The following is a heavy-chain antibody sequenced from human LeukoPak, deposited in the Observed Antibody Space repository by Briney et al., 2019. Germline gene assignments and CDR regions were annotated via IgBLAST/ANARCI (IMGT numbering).Heavy chain of an antibody. CDR3: ARGYERRFDP. CDR1: GDSVSSNSAT. D-gene: IGHD1-1*01. CDR2: TYYRSKYYN. J-gene: IGHJ5*02. V-gene: IGHV6-1*01. Sequence: SQTLSLTCAISGDSVSSNSATWNWIRQSPSRGFEWLGRTYYRSKYYNEYAVSVKSRITINPDTSKNQFYLQLNSVTPEDTAVYYCARGYERRFDPWGQGTPVTVSS.